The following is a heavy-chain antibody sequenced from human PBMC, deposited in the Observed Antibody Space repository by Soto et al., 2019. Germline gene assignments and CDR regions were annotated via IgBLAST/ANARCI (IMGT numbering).Heavy chain of an antibody. J-gene: IGHJ4*02. D-gene: IGHD3-3*01. CDR3: ARDGSMTISGRDDN. CDR1: GFTFRNYA. CDR2: IGHDGNLT. V-gene: IGHV3-30*03. Sequence: QVQLVESGGGVVQPGRSLRLSCVASGFTFRNYAMFWVRQPPGKGLEWVAYIGHDGNLTLYADSVKGRFTISRDNSKNTVGLQMSRLRLDDTGSYYCARDGSMTISGRDDNWGQGTLVTVS.